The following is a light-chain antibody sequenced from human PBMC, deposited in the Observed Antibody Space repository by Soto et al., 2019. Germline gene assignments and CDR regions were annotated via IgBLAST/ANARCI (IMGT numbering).Light chain of an antibody. V-gene: IGLV2-8*01. J-gene: IGLJ2*01. Sequence: QAVVTQPPSASGSPGQSVTISCTGTSSDVGGYNYVSWYQQHPGKAPKLIIYEVSKRPSGVPDRFSGSKSGNTASLTVSGLQAEDEAEFYCSSYAGSNNLLFGGGTKLTVL. CDR2: EVS. CDR1: SSDVGGYNY. CDR3: SSYAGSNNLL.